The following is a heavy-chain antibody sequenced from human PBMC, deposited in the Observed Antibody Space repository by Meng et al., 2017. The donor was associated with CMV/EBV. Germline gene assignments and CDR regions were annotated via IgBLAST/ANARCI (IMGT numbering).Heavy chain of an antibody. CDR1: GFTFGDYA. CDR3: AKDPPGDIVVAPDYFDY. J-gene: IGHJ4*02. D-gene: IGHD2-2*01. V-gene: IGHV3-23*01. Sequence: GESLKISCTASGFTFGDYAMSWVRQAPGKGLEWVSAISGSGGSTYYADSVKGRFTISRDNSKNTLYLQMNSLRAEDTAVYYCAKDPPGDIVVAPDYFDYWGQGTLVTVSS. CDR2: ISGSGGST.